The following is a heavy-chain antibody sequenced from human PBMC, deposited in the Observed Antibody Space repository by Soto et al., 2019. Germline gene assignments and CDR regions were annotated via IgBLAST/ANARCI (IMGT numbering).Heavy chain of an antibody. D-gene: IGHD3-9*01. CDR3: ARDNILTGYLFDY. Sequence: SETLSLTCAVYGGSFSGYYWSWIRQPPGKGLEWIGEINHSGSTNYNPSLKSRVTISVDTSKNQFSLKLSSVTAADTAVYYCARDNILTGYLFDYWGQGTLVTVSS. CDR2: INHSGST. J-gene: IGHJ4*02. V-gene: IGHV4-34*01. CDR1: GGSFSGYY.